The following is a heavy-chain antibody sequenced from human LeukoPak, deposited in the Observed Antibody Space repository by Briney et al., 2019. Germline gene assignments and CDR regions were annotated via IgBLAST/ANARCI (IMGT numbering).Heavy chain of an antibody. J-gene: IGHJ4*02. V-gene: IGHV3-15*01. Sequence: PGGSLRLSCAASEFTFSNVWMSWVRQAPGKGLEWVGRIKSKIDGGTTDYAAPVKGRFTISRDDSIKTLYLQMNSLKTGDTAVYYCTTVNSSGYYRGDSDYWGQGTLVTVSS. CDR3: TTVNSSGYYRGDSDY. CDR2: IKSKIDGGTT. CDR1: EFTFSNVW. D-gene: IGHD3-22*01.